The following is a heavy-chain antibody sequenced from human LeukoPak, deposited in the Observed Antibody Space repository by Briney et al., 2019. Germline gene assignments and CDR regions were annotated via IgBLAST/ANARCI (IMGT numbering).Heavy chain of an antibody. J-gene: IGHJ4*02. CDR2: VNPNSSRA. Sequence: ASVTVSFTASGYTFTIYYMHWVRQAPGEGLEWMGIVNPNSSRAVPARNFQGRLTTTRDTSTSTVYMELSSLRYEDTAVYYCSRQTPEEEVDMGFDHWGQGTLVSVSS. V-gene: IGHV1-46*01. D-gene: IGHD5-12*01. CDR3: SRQTPEEEVDMGFDH. CDR1: GYTFTIYY.